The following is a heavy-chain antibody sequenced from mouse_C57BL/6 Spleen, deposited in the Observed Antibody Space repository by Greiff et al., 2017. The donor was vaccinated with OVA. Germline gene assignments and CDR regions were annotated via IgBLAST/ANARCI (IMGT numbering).Heavy chain of an antibody. D-gene: IGHD3-3*01. Sequence: EVQLVESGGGLVKPGGSLKLSCAASGFTFSSYAMSWVRQTPEKRLEWVATISDGGSYTYYPDNVKGRFTISRDNAKNNLYLQMSHLKSEDTAMYYCARELSYAMDYWGQGTSVTVSS. CDR1: GFTFSSYA. CDR2: ISDGGSYT. CDR3: ARELSYAMDY. J-gene: IGHJ4*01. V-gene: IGHV5-4*01.